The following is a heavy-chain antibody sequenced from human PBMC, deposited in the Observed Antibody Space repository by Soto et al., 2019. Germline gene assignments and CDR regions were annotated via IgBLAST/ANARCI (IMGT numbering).Heavy chain of an antibody. Sequence: PGGSLRLSCAASGFTFSSYGMHWVRQAPGKGLEWVAVIWYDGSNKYYADSVKGRFTISRDNSKNTLYLQMNSLRAEDTAVYYCARDTHLYCSSTSCSALDYWGQGTLVTVSS. CDR1: GFTFSSYG. CDR2: IWYDGSNK. D-gene: IGHD2-2*01. V-gene: IGHV3-33*01. J-gene: IGHJ4*02. CDR3: ARDTHLYCSSTSCSALDY.